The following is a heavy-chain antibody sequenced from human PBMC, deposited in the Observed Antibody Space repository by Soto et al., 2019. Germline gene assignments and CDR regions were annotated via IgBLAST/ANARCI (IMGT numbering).Heavy chain of an antibody. J-gene: IGHJ4*01. CDR2: ISQTETT. CDR1: GESFGGFY. Sequence: WETLSLTCVVYGESFGGFYWSWVRQSPGKGLEWIGEISQTETTAYSPSLKSRVSISADTSKKQFSLTLTSVTAADTAVYYCVHSPNVAVDHWGHGTLVTVSS. D-gene: IGHD2-15*01. V-gene: IGHV4-34*01. CDR3: VHSPNVAVDH.